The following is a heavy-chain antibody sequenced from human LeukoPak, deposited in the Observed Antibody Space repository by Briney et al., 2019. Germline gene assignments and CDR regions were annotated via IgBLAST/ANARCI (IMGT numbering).Heavy chain of an antibody. CDR3: ARDPQGPFDY. Sequence: GGSLRLSCAASGFTFSTYGMHWVRQAPGKGLEWVSSISSSSSYIYYADSVKGRFTISRDNAKNSLYLQMNSLRAEDTAVYYCARDPQGPFDYWGQGTLVTVSS. CDR2: ISSSSSYI. V-gene: IGHV3-21*01. J-gene: IGHJ4*02. CDR1: GFTFSTYG.